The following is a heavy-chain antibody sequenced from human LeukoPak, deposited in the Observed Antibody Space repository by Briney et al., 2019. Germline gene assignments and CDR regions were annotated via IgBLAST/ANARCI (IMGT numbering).Heavy chain of an antibody. CDR2: ISSSGSTI. CDR1: GFTFSSYY. CDR3: ARDGKGRNRIGYYFDY. D-gene: IGHD3-10*01. Sequence: TGGSLRLSCAASGFTFSSYYMSWVRQAPGKGLEWVSYISSSGSTIYYAASVKGRFTISRDNAKNSLYLQMNSLRAEDTAVYYCARDGKGRNRIGYYFDYWGQGTLVTVSS. J-gene: IGHJ4*02. V-gene: IGHV3-48*03.